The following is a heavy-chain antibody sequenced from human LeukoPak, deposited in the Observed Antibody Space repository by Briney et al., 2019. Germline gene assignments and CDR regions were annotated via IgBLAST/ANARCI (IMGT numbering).Heavy chain of an antibody. J-gene: IGHJ6*02. Sequence: PGGSLRLSCAASGFTFSNYAMHWLRQAPGKGLEWVAVISYDGTNKYYPDSVKGRFTISRDNSYNTLYLQMDSLTAEDTAVYYCAKESTTYYYYGMHVWGQGTTVTVSS. V-gene: IGHV3-30*18. CDR3: AKESTTYYYYGMHV. CDR2: ISYDGTNK. D-gene: IGHD2/OR15-2a*01. CDR1: GFTFSNYA.